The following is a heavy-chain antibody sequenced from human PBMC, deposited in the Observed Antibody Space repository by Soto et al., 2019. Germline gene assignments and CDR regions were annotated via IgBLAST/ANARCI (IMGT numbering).Heavy chain of an antibody. CDR3: AREGSAPYYYYGMDV. J-gene: IGHJ6*02. Sequence: QVQLEQSGAEVKKPGDSMKVSCKASGYTFTTYGISWVRQAPGQGLEWMGWINGYNGNTDYPQKLQGRVTMTTDTSTSTAYMELRGLRSDDTAVYYCAREGSAPYYYYGMDVWGQGTTVTVSS. CDR2: INGYNGNT. V-gene: IGHV1-18*01. CDR1: GYTFTTYG. D-gene: IGHD6-19*01.